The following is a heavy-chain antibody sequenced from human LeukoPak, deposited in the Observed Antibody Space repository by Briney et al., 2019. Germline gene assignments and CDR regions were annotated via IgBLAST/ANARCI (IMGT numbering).Heavy chain of an antibody. CDR3: ARAGNSNYRHFDY. CDR1: GYSFSNYW. CDR2: IYPSGSDT. D-gene: IGHD4-4*01. J-gene: IGHJ4*02. V-gene: IGHV5-51*01. Sequence: GESLKISCKGSGYSFSNYWIGWVRQMPGKGLEWMGIIYPSGSDTRYSPSFQGQVTISADKSINTAYLQWSSLKASDTAIYYCARAGNSNYRHFDYWGQGTLVTVSS.